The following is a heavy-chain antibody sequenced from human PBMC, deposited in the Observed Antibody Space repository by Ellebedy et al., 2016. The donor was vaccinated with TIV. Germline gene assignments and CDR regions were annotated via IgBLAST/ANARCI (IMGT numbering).Heavy chain of an antibody. CDR1: GGSISSYY. CDR3: AREGSGWSRGFDY. Sequence: SETLSLTCTVSGGSISSYYWSWIRQPPGKGLEWIGYIYYSGSTNYNPCLKSRVTISVDTSKNQFSLKLSSVTAADTAVYYCAREGSGWSRGFDYWGQGTLVTVSS. CDR2: IYYSGST. D-gene: IGHD6-19*01. V-gene: IGHV4-59*01. J-gene: IGHJ4*02.